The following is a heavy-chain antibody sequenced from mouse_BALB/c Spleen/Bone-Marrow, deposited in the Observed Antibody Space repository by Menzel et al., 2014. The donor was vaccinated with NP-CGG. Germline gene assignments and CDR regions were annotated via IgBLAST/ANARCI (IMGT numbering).Heavy chain of an antibody. V-gene: IGHV5-9*03. CDR1: GFTFSSYS. Sequence: EVKVEESGGDLVKSGGSLKLSCAASGFTFSSYSMSWVRQIPEKRLEWVATISSGGGNIYYPDSVKGRFTISRDNAKNNLYLQMSSLRSEDTALYYCVRSSPFFNGKGGDYAMDYRGQGTSVTVSS. D-gene: IGHD2-1*01. CDR2: ISSGGGNI. J-gene: IGHJ4*01. CDR3: VRSSPFFNGKGGDYAMDY.